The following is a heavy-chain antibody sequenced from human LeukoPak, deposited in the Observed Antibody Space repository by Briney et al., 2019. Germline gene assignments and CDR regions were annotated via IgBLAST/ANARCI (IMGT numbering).Heavy chain of an antibody. V-gene: IGHV3-30*02. CDR2: LQYDRTNV. CDR3: AEVSVDTAMVSLGYYYYYMDV. J-gene: IGHJ6*03. Sequence: PGGSLRLSCAASRFSFSSYGMHWVRQAPGKGLEWVAYLQYDRTNVQYADSVRGRFTISRDNSKNTLYLQMNSLRAEDTAVYYCAEVSVDTAMVSLGYYYYYMDVWGKGTTVTISS. CDR1: RFSFSSYG. D-gene: IGHD5-18*01.